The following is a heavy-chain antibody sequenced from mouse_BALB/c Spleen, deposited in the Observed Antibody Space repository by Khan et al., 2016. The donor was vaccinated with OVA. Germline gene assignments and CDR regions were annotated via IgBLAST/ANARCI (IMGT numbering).Heavy chain of an antibody. Sequence: EVMLMESGGDLVKPGGSLNLSCEASGFTFSSYGMSWLRQTPDKRLEWVATISNGGSYTYFPDSVKGRLTISSDNAKNTLYLQMSSLKSEDTAMYYCARHRFTTPTAWFAYWGQGTLVTVFA. J-gene: IGHJ3*01. CDR3: ARHRFTTPTAWFAY. CDR2: ISNGGSYT. CDR1: GFTFSSYG. D-gene: IGHD1-2*01. V-gene: IGHV5-6*01.